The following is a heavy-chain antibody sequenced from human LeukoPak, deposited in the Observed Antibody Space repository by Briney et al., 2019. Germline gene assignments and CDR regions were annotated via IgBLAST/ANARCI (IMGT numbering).Heavy chain of an antibody. CDR1: GGSIGTNY. CDR3: ARHGHCSSTSCYGYYYYGMDV. V-gene: IGHV4-59*08. Sequence: SETLSLTCTVSGGSIGTNYWSWIRQPPGKGLEWIGYIYYSGSTNYNPSLKSRVTISVDTSKNQFSLKLSSVTAADTAVYYCARHGHCSSTSCYGYYYYGMDVWGQGTTVTVSS. CDR2: IYYSGST. J-gene: IGHJ6*02. D-gene: IGHD2-2*03.